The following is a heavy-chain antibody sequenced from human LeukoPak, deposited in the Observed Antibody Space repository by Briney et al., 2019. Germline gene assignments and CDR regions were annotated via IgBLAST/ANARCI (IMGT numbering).Heavy chain of an antibody. CDR2: IYSGGST. J-gene: IGHJ5*02. CDR1: GFTFSSNY. CDR3: ARGDYPRGFDP. V-gene: IGHV3-53*01. D-gene: IGHD4/OR15-4a*01. Sequence: GGSLRLSCAASGFTFSSNYMSWVRQAPGKGLEGVSVIYSGGSTYYADSVKGRFTISRDNSNNTLYLQMNSLRAEDTAVYYCARGDYPRGFDPWGQGTLVTVSS.